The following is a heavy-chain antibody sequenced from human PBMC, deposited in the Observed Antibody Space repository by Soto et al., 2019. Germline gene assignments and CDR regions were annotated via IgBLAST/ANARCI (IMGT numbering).Heavy chain of an antibody. D-gene: IGHD3-9*01. V-gene: IGHV1-69*02. CDR2: VIPILGLP. J-gene: IGHJ5*01. CDR1: GDAFTTYT. Sequence: KVSCKASGDAFTTYTMSWLRQAPGKGLEWMGRVIPILGLPNYAQNFRDRATITADKSSSTAYMELRSLRSEDTAIYYCARVFKYDILKRSVLNGLASWGKGTRVPVSS. CDR3: ARVFKYDILKRSVLNGLAS.